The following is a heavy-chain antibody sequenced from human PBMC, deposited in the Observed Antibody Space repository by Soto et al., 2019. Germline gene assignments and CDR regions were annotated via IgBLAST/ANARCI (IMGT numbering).Heavy chain of an antibody. D-gene: IGHD6-19*01. J-gene: IGHJ4*02. CDR3: ARGGGIAVAGTHLDY. CDR1: GFTFSSYA. CDR2: IGGSGAGT. V-gene: IGHV3-23*01. Sequence: EVQLLESGGGLVQPGGSLRLSCAASGFTFSSYAMSWVRQAPGKGLEWVSGIGGSGAGTNYADSVKDRFTISRDNSKNTVYLQRSSLSAEDTAVYHWARGGGIAVAGTHLDYWGQGTLVTVSS.